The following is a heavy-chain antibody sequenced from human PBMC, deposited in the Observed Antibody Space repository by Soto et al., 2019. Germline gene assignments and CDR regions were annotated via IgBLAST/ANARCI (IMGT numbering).Heavy chain of an antibody. V-gene: IGHV1-69*12. CDR3: ARDKDRLQLGGNYYYILDV. CDR1: GGTFSTSA. CDR2: IMPVFPTP. D-gene: IGHD1-1*01. Sequence: QVQLVQSGAEVKKPGSSVKVSCKASGGTFSTSAISWVRQAPGQGLEWVGGIMPVFPTPDYAQNFQGRVRITADESTTTAYLELTSLRADDTAVYYCARDKDRLQLGGNYYYILDVWGQGTAITVSS. J-gene: IGHJ6*02.